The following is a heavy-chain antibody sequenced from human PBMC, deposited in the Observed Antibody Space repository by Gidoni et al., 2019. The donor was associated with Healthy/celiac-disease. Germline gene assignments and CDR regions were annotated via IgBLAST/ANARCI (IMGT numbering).Heavy chain of an antibody. Sequence: QVQLVESGGGVVPPGRSLRLSCAASGFTFSSYGMPGVRQAPGKGLEWVAVISYDGSNKYDADSVKGRFTISRDNSKNTLYLQMNSLRAEDTAVYYCAKDGYDILTGYYTSYYYYYMDVWGKGTTVTVSS. CDR3: AKDGYDILTGYYTSYYYYYMDV. D-gene: IGHD3-9*01. CDR1: GFTFSSYG. J-gene: IGHJ6*03. CDR2: ISYDGSNK. V-gene: IGHV3-30*18.